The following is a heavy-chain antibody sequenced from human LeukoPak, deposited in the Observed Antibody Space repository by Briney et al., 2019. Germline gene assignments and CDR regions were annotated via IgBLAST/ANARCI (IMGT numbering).Heavy chain of an antibody. Sequence: ASVTASCKASGYTFTGYYIHWVRPAPGQGLEWMGWINPYSGGTNYAQKFQDRVTMTRDTSISTVYMELTRLRSDDTAVYYCARDLAFGEMVTNRGAFDIWGQGRMVTVSS. CDR3: ARDLAFGEMVTNRGAFDI. CDR2: INPYSGGT. J-gene: IGHJ3*02. D-gene: IGHD5-24*01. V-gene: IGHV1-2*02. CDR1: GYTFTGYY.